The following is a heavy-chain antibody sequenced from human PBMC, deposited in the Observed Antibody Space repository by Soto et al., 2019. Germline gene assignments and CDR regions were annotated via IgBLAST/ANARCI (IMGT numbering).Heavy chain of an antibody. J-gene: IGHJ3*02. V-gene: IGHV3-11*01. D-gene: IGHD2-15*01. CDR3: SSSFKCPDAFDI. CDR2: ISSSGSTI. CDR1: GFTFSEYY. Sequence: QVQLVESGGGLVKPGGSLRLSCAASGFTFSEYYMSWIRQAPGKGLEWVSYISSSGSTIYYADSVKGRFTISRDNAKNSLYLQMNILRAEDTAVYYCSSSFKCPDAFDIWGQGTMVTVSS.